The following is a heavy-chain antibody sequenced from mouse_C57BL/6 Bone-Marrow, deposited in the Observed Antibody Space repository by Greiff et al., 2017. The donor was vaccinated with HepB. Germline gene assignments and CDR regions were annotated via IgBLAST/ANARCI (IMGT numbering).Heavy chain of an antibody. CDR2: IDPSDSYT. CDR1: GYTFTSYW. Sequence: QVQLKQPGAELVRPGTSVKLSCKASGYTFTSYWMHWVKQRPGQGLEWIGVIDPSDSYTNYNQKFKGKATLTVDTSSSTAYMQLSSLTSEDSAVYYCAQIGHYFDYWGQGTTLTVSS. CDR3: AQIGHYFDY. J-gene: IGHJ2*01. V-gene: IGHV1-59*01.